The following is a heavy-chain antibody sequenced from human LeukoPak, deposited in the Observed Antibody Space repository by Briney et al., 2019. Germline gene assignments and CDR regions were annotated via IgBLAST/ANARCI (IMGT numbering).Heavy chain of an antibody. D-gene: IGHD1-26*01. V-gene: IGHV3-48*03. CDR3: AREVGDGYYGMDV. Sequence: PGGSLRLSCATSGFTFSSFEIHWVRQDPGKGLEWVSYISSSGGTIYYADSVKGRFTISRDNAKNSLYLQMNSLRAEDTAVYYCAREVGDGYYGMDVWGQGTTVTVSS. J-gene: IGHJ6*02. CDR1: GFTFSSFE. CDR2: ISSSGGTI.